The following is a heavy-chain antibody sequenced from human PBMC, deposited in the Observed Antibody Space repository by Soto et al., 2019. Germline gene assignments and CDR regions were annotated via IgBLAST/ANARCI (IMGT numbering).Heavy chain of an antibody. CDR1: GLTFSSYS. J-gene: IGHJ4*02. CDR3: ASNIVGARYFDY. CDR2: ISSSSSYI. D-gene: IGHD1-26*01. V-gene: IGHV3-21*01. Sequence: PGGSLRLSCAASGLTFSSYSMNWVRQAPGKGLEWVSSISSSSSYIYYADSVKGRFTISRDNAKNSLYLQMNSLRAEDTAVYYCASNIVGARYFDYWGQGTLVTVSS.